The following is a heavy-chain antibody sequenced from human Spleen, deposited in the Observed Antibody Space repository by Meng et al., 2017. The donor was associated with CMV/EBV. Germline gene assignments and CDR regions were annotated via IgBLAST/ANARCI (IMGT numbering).Heavy chain of an antibody. CDR1: GFTFTSYW. CDR2: INREGSSA. CDR3: ARSEGSSSWSVDH. V-gene: IGHV3-74*01. D-gene: IGHD6-13*01. J-gene: IGHJ4*01. Sequence: AAPGFTFTSYWMHWVRQAPGKGLVWVSRINREGSSATYADSVKGRFTVSRDNANNILFLQMNSLRVDDTAVYYCARSEGSSSWSVDHWGQGTLVTVSS.